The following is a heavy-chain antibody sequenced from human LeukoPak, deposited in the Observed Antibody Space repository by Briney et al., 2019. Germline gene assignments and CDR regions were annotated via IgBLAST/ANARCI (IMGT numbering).Heavy chain of an antibody. J-gene: IGHJ4*02. CDR3: ARARGGKPFDY. D-gene: IGHD4-23*01. CDR1: GYTFTGYY. V-gene: IGHV1-2*06. CDR2: INPNSGDT. Sequence: ASVKVSCKTSGYTFTGYYVHWVRQAPGQGLEWMGRINPNSGDTNYAQKFQGRVTMTRDTSISTAYMELSRLRSDDTAVYYCARARGGKPFDYWGQGTLVTVSS.